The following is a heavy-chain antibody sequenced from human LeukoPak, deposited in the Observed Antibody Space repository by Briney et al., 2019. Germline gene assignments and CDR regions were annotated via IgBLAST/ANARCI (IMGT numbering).Heavy chain of an antibody. Sequence: SQTLSLTCAISGDSVSSNSAAWNWIRQSPSRGLEWLGRTYYRSKWYNDYAVSVKGRITINPDTSKNQFSLQLNSVTPEDTAVYYCARGSELLWFGELPYYFDYWGQGTLVTVSS. CDR3: ARGSELLWFGELPYYFDY. D-gene: IGHD3-10*01. J-gene: IGHJ4*02. CDR2: TYYRSKWYN. V-gene: IGHV6-1*01. CDR1: GDSVSSNSAA.